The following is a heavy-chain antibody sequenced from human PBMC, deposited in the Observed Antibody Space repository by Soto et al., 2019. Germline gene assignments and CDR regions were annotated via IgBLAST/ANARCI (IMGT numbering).Heavy chain of an antibody. CDR3: ARGGYSAGWTYGMDV. CDR1: GFTFNTYG. Sequence: QVQLVESGGGEVQPGRSLRLSCAASGFTFNTYGMQWVRQAPGKGLEWVAVIWYDGSNKYYADSVKGRFTISRDNSKNTLYMEMNSLRAEDTAVYHCARGGYSAGWTYGMDVWGQGTTVTVS. V-gene: IGHV3-33*01. J-gene: IGHJ6*02. D-gene: IGHD6-19*01. CDR2: IWYDGSNK.